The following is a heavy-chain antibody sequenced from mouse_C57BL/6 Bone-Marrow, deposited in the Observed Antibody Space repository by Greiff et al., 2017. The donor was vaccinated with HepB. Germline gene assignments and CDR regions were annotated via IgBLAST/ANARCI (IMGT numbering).Heavy chain of an antibody. CDR2: IDPSDSYT. D-gene: IGHD3-2*02. Sequence: QVQLQQPGAELVMPGASVKLSCKASGYTFTSYWMHWVKQRPGQGLEWIGEIDPSDSYTNYNQKFKGKSTLTVDKSSSTAYMPLSSLTSADSAVYYCARSRQLRLRGGGPYAMDYWGQGTSVTVSS. V-gene: IGHV1-69*01. J-gene: IGHJ4*01. CDR1: GYTFTSYW. CDR3: ARSRQLRLRGGGPYAMDY.